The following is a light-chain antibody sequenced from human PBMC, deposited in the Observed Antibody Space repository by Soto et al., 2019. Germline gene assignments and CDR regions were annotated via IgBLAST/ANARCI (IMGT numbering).Light chain of an antibody. CDR2: GAS. Sequence: DIQMTQSPSSLSASVRDRVTITCRASQSISRNLNWYQQKPGKAPELLIYGASSLQSGVPSRFSGSGSGTDFTLTIRSLQPEDFATYYCQQGYSTPYTFGQGTKLEIK. CDR3: QQGYSTPYT. CDR1: QSISRN. V-gene: IGKV1-39*01. J-gene: IGKJ2*01.